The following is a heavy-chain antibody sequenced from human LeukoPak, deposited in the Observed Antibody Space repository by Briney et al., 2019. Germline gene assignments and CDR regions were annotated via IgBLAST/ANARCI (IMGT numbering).Heavy chain of an antibody. CDR1: GFTFSSYE. CDR3: ARDRGYYDSSDYADY. D-gene: IGHD3-22*01. J-gene: IGHJ4*02. CDR2: ISSSGGTI. V-gene: IGHV3-48*03. Sequence: GGSLRLSCAASGFTFSSYEMNWVRQAPGKGLEWVSYISSSGGTIYYADSVEGRFTISRDNAKNSLYLQMNSLRAEDTAVYYCARDRGYYDSSDYADYWGQGTLVTVSS.